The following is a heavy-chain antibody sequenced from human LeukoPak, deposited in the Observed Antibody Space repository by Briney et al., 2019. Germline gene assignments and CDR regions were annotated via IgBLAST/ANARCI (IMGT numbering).Heavy chain of an antibody. V-gene: IGHV3-33*01. CDR2: IWYDGSNK. Sequence: PGGSLRLSCAASGFTFSSYGMHWVRQAPGKGLEWVAVIWYDGSNKYYADSVKGRFTISRDNSKNTLYLQMNSLRAEDTAVYYCARDYYDSSGGGDAFDIWGQGTMVTVSS. J-gene: IGHJ3*02. CDR3: ARDYYDSSGGGDAFDI. CDR1: GFTFSSYG. D-gene: IGHD3-22*01.